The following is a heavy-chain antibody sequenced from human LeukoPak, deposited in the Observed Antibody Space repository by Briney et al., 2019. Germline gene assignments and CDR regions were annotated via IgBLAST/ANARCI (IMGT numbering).Heavy chain of an antibody. J-gene: IGHJ4*02. CDR3: AREEKEGDYDY. CDR2: INLNSGGT. D-gene: IGHD4-17*01. V-gene: IGHV1-2*02. Sequence: ASVKVSCKASGYTSTDYYMHWVRQAPGQGLEWMGWINLNSGGTKYAQKFQGRVTMTRDTSIRSAYMELSRLNSDDTAVYYCAREEKEGDYDYWGQGTLVTVSS. CDR1: GYTSTDYY.